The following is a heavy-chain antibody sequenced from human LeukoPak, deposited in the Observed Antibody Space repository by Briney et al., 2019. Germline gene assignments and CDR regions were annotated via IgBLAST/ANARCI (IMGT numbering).Heavy chain of an antibody. J-gene: IGHJ6*03. D-gene: IGHD1-1*01. Sequence: GGSLRLSCEGSGFIFGTYGMHWVRQAPGKGLEWVAVIWYDGSNRYYADSAKGRFTISRDNSQNTLYLQMSSLRAEDTAVYYCAKDTTTGYMDVWGKETTVTVSS. V-gene: IGHV3-33*06. CDR2: IWYDGSNR. CDR1: GFIFGTYG. CDR3: AKDTTTGYMDV.